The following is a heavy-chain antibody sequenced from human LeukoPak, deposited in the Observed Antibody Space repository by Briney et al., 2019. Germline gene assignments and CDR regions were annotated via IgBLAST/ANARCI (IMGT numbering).Heavy chain of an antibody. CDR2: NSGSGGST. D-gene: IGHD6-19*01. CDR1: GFTFSTYA. CDR3: AKDQSDSGWPPSYFDY. V-gene: IGHV3-23*01. J-gene: IGHJ4*02. Sequence: PGGSLRLSCAASGFTFSTYAMSWVRQAPGKGLEWVSANSGSGGSTYYADSVKGRFTISRDIPKNTLYLQMNSLRAEDTAVYYCAKDQSDSGWPPSYFDYWGQGTLVTVSS.